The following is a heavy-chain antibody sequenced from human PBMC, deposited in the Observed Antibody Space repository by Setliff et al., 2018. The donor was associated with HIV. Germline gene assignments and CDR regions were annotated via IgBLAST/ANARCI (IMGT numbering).Heavy chain of an antibody. J-gene: IGHJ4*02. CDR3: ARDDSWRFDS. CDR1: GFTFGEYG. Sequence: GSLRLSCLGSGFTFGEYGMSWFRQAPGKGLEWVSAISTSGGAADYADSVKGRFTISRDNSENRLFLQMNSLIVKDTATYYCARDDSWRFDSWGQGTLVTVSS. CDR2: ISTSGGAA. D-gene: IGHD6-13*01. V-gene: IGHV3-23*01.